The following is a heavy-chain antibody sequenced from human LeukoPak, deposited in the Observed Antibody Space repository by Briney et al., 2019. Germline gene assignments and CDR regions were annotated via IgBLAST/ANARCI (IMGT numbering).Heavy chain of an antibody. Sequence: SETLSLTCTVSGGSISSSSYYWGWIRQPPGKGLEWIGSIYYSGSTYYNPSLKSRVTISVDTSKNQFSLKLSSVTAADTAVYYCASGIYDILTGYYMGDFDYWGQGTLVTVSS. CDR2: IYYSGST. CDR1: GGSISSSSYY. V-gene: IGHV4-39*01. J-gene: IGHJ4*02. CDR3: ASGIYDILTGYYMGDFDY. D-gene: IGHD3-9*01.